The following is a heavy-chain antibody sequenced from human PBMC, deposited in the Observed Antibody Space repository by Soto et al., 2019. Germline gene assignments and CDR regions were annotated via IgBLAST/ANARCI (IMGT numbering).Heavy chain of an antibody. CDR3: ATALYGGFTY. CDR1: GFTFSVYA. J-gene: IGHJ4*02. Sequence: EVRLLESGGGLVQPGGSLRLSCAASGFTFSVYAMSWVRQAPGKGLEWVSGISGSGDSTHYADSVKGRFTVSRDNSKSVLYLQTSSPRAEDTAIYHCATALYGGFTYWGQGTLVTVSS. D-gene: IGHD3-10*01. V-gene: IGHV3-23*01. CDR2: ISGSGDST.